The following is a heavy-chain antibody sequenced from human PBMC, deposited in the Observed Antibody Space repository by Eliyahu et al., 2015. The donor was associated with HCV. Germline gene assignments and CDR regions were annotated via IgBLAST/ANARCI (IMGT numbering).Heavy chain of an antibody. CDR1: GFTFDDYA. D-gene: IGHD3-22*01. CDR2: ISWNSGSI. J-gene: IGHJ4*02. Sequence: EVQLVESGGGLVQPGRSLRLSCAASGFTFDDYAMHWVRQAPGKGLEWVSGISWNSGSIGYADSVKGRFTISRDNAKNSLYLQMNSLRAEDTALYYCAKDISSLYIVVVSSVESYFDYWGQGTLVTVSS. CDR3: AKDISSLYIVVVSSVESYFDY. V-gene: IGHV3-9*01.